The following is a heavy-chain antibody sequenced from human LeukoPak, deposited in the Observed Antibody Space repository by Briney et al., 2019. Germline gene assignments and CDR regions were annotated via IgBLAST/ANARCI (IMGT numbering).Heavy chain of an antibody. CDR3: ARGGGDSGYGAYYFDY. D-gene: IGHD5-12*01. V-gene: IGHV3-21*01. CDR1: GFPFSRYR. J-gene: IGHJ4*02. CDR2: ISCCSSYI. Sequence: GGSLRLFCAASGFPFSRYRMNWVRQAPGKGVVCVSSISCCSSYIYYADSVKGRFTISRDNAKNSLYLNMNSLRAEDTAVYHCARGGGDSGYGAYYFDYWGQGTLVSVSS.